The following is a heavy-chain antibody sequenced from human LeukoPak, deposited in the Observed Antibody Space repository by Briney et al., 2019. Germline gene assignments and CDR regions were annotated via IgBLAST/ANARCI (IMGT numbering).Heavy chain of an antibody. Sequence: ASVKVSCKATGYIFTNYGITWVRQAPGQGPEWMGGISPYNGNTNFAQKFQGRATMTTDTSTSTAYMELRRLRSDDTAVYYCASITCSTTTCYAPEYWGQGTLVTVSS. D-gene: IGHD2-2*01. CDR2: ISPYNGNT. V-gene: IGHV1-18*01. J-gene: IGHJ4*02. CDR3: ASITCSTTTCYAPEY. CDR1: GYIFTNYG.